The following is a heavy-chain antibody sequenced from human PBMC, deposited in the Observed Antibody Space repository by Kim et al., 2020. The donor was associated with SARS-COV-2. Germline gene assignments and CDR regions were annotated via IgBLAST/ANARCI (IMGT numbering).Heavy chain of an antibody. D-gene: IGHD3-3*01. Sequence: SQKFPGRVTITRDTAASTAYMELSSLRSEDTAVYYCARAGYYDFSNWFDPWGQGTLVTVSS. J-gene: IGHJ5*02. V-gene: IGHV1-3*01. CDR3: ARAGYYDFSNWFDP.